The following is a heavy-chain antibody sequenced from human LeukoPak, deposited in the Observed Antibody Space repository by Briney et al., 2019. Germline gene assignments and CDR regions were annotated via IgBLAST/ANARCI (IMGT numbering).Heavy chain of an antibody. Sequence: SETLSLTCTVSGGSISSYYWSWIRQPPGKGLEWIGYIYYSGSINYNPSLKSRVTISVDTSKNQFSLKLSSVTAADTAAYYCARAPFIQSDYGGSFDYWGQGTLVTVSS. J-gene: IGHJ4*02. CDR3: ARAPFIQSDYGGSFDY. CDR2: IYYSGSI. CDR1: GGSISSYY. V-gene: IGHV4-59*08. D-gene: IGHD4-23*01.